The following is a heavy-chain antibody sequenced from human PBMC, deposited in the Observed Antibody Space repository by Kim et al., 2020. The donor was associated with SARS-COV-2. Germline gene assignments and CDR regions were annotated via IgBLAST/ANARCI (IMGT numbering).Heavy chain of an antibody. V-gene: IGHV3-9*01. D-gene: IGHD3-10*01. CDR1: GFTFDDYA. Sequence: GGSLRLSCAASGFTFDDYAMHWVRQAPGKGLEWVSGISWNSGSIGYADSVKGRFTISRDNAKNSLYLQMNSLRAEDTALYYCAKDILGVAPYGMDVWGQGTTVTVSS. J-gene: IGHJ6*02. CDR2: ISWNSGSI. CDR3: AKDILGVAPYGMDV.